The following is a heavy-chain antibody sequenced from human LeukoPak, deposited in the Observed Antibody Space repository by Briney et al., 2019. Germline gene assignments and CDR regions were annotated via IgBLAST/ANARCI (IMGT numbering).Heavy chain of an antibody. J-gene: IGHJ4*02. V-gene: IGHV1-2*02. CDR2: INPNSGGT. CDR1: GYTFTGYY. Sequence: ASVKVSCKASGYTFTGYYMHWVRQAPGQGLEWMGWINPNSGGTNYAQKFQGRVTMTRDMSTSTVYMELSSLRSEDTAVYYCARWSYDSSGYYSDGDYWGQGTLVTVSS. CDR3: ARWSYDSSGYYSDGDY. D-gene: IGHD3-22*01.